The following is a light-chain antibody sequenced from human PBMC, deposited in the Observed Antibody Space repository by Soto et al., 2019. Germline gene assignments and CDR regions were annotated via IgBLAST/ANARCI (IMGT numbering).Light chain of an antibody. Sequence: QSVLTQPASVSGSPGQSITISRTGTSSDVGGYNFVSWYQQHPDKAPKLMIYDVTNRPSGVSNRFSGSKSGNTASLTISGLQAEDETDYYCSSYTSISTNVFGTGTKVTVL. CDR3: SSYTSISTNV. CDR2: DVT. J-gene: IGLJ1*01. CDR1: SSDVGGYNF. V-gene: IGLV2-14*01.